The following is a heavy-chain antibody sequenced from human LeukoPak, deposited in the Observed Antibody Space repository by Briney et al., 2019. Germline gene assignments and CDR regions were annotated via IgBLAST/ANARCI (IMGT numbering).Heavy chain of an antibody. CDR3: ARNPTYYDFWSGPRNFDY. J-gene: IGHJ4*02. V-gene: IGHV4-39*01. Sequence: PSETLSLTCTVSGGSISSSSYYWGWIRQPPGKGLEWIGRIYYSGSTYYNPSLKSRVTISVDTSKNQFSLKLSSVTAADTAVYYCARNPTYYDFWSGPRNFDYWGQGTLVTVSS. CDR2: IYYSGST. CDR1: GGSISSSSYY. D-gene: IGHD3-3*01.